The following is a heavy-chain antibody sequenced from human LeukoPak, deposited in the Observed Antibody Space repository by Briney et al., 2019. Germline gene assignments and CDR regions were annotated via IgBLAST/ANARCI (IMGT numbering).Heavy chain of an antibody. V-gene: IGHV1-3*01. CDR3: AREGELYALDY. CDR2: INAGNGNT. D-gene: IGHD3-16*01. J-gene: IGHJ4*02. CDR1: GYTFTSYA. Sequence: EASVKVSCKASGYTFTSYAMHWVRQAPGQRLEWMGWINAGNGNTKYSQKFQGRVTITRDTSASTAYMELSRLRSEDTAVYYCAREGELYALDYWGQGTLVTVSS.